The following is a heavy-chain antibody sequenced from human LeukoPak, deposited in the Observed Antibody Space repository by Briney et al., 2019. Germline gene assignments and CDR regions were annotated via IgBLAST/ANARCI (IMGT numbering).Heavy chain of an antibody. CDR3: ASNYYDSSGYPYYFDY. V-gene: IGHV1-69*13. CDR1: GGTFSSYA. D-gene: IGHD3-22*01. Sequence: SMKVSCKASGGTFSSYAISWVRQAPGQGLEWMGGIIPIFGTANYAQKFQGRVTITADESTSTAYMELSSLRSEDTAVYYCASNYYDSSGYPYYFDYWGQGTLVTVSS. J-gene: IGHJ4*02. CDR2: IIPIFGTA.